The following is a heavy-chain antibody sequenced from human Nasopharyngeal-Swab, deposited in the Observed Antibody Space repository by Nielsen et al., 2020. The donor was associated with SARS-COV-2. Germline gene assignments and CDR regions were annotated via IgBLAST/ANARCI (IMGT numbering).Heavy chain of an antibody. Sequence: SETLSLTCSVSGGPINNPPYFWAWIRQPPGKRLEWIGSVYYSGGAYYNPSLTSRLTISADTSKNQFSLQLSSVTAADTAVYYCARGLSGVVPAPVLGLGPWYSYYYMDVWDKGTTVTVSS. CDR1: GGPINNPPYF. D-gene: IGHD2-2*01. CDR3: ARGLSGVVPAPVLGLGPWYSYYYMDV. J-gene: IGHJ6*03. V-gene: IGHV4-39*07. CDR2: VYYSGGA.